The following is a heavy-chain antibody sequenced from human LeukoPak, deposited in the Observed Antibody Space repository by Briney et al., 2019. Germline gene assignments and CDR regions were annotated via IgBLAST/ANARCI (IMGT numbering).Heavy chain of an antibody. CDR1: GYTFTSYD. CDR3: ARGTGYSSGWYLVLKTLNYYYYMDV. V-gene: IGHV1-8*03. J-gene: IGHJ6*03. Sequence: ASVKVSCKASGYTFTSYDINWVRQATGQGLEWMGWMNPNSGNTGYAQKFQGRVTITRNTSISTAYMELSSLRSEDTAVYYCARGTGYSSGWYLVLKTLNYYYYMDVWGKGTTVTVSS. CDR2: MNPNSGNT. D-gene: IGHD6-19*01.